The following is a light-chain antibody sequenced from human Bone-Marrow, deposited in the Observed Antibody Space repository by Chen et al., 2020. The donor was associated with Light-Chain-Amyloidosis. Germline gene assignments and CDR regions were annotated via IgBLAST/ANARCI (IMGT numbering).Light chain of an antibody. V-gene: IGKV1-5*03. Sequence: DIQMTQSPSTLSASVGDTVTIPCRSSQTIHTYLAWYQHIPGKAPTLLIYKASNLQSGVPPRFRDSGSGTEFTLTIRSLQPDDFATCFCQHYHTYPWTFGRGTKVEI. CDR3: QHYHTYPWT. J-gene: IGKJ1*01. CDR1: QTIHTY. CDR2: KAS.